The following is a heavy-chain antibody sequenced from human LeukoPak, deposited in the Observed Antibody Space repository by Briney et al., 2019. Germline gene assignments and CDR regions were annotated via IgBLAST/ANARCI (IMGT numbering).Heavy chain of an antibody. CDR2: INHSGST. Sequence: SETLSLTCAVYGGSFSGYYWSWIRQPPGKGLEWIGEINHSGSTNYNPSLKSRVTISVDMSKNQFSLKLSSVTAADTAVYYCARGGYYYGSGSYYTDYWGQGTLVTVSS. J-gene: IGHJ4*02. CDR1: GGSFSGYY. D-gene: IGHD3-10*01. V-gene: IGHV4-34*01. CDR3: ARGGYYYGSGSYYTDY.